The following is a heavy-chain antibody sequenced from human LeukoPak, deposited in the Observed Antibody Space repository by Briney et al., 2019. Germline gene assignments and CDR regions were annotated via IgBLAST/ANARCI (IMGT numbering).Heavy chain of an antibody. Sequence: GGSLRLSCAASGFTFSSYSMNWVRQAPGKGLEWVSAISGGGGGTYYADSVAGRFTISRDNSNNALFLQMNNLRAEDMAIYYCARGASSWEYTTFDVWGQGQSSPSL. D-gene: IGHD6-13*01. V-gene: IGHV3-23*01. CDR3: ARGASSWEYTTFDV. J-gene: IGHJ3*01. CDR2: ISGGGGGT. CDR1: GFTFSSYS.